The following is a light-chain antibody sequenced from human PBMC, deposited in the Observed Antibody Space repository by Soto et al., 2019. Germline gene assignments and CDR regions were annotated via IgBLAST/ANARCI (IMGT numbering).Light chain of an antibody. CDR3: SSYTSSSTHNYV. CDR2: EVS. J-gene: IGLJ1*01. V-gene: IGLV2-14*01. Sequence: QSALTQPASVSGSPGQSITISCTGTSSDVGGYNYVSWYQQHPGKAPKLMIYEVSNRPSGVSNRFSGSKSGNTASLTISGLQAEDEDDYYCSSYTSSSTHNYVFGTGTKVTVL. CDR1: SSDVGGYNY.